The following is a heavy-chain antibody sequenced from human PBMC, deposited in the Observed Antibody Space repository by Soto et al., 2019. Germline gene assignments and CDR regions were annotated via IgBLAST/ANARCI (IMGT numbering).Heavy chain of an antibody. D-gene: IGHD2-2*01. CDR3: AKGGVPAGMPGYYYMDV. Sequence: QVQLVESGGGVVQPGRSVRLSCAASGFTFSSFGMHWVRQAPGKGLEWVAIISYDGSNRYYGDSVKGRITISRDNSKXXXXXXXXXXXXXXXAVYYCAKGGVPAGMPGYYYMDVWGKGIAVNISS. CDR2: ISYDGSNR. CDR1: GFTFSSFG. J-gene: IGHJ6*03. V-gene: IGHV3-30*03.